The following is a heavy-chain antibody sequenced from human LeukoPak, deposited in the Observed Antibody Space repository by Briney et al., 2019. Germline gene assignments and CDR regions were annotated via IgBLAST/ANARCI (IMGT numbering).Heavy chain of an antibody. CDR2: INHSGST. V-gene: IGHV4-34*01. CDR3: ARVRRYCSGGSCKPTLDY. CDR1: GGSLSGYY. Sequence: SETLSLTCAVYGGSLSGYYWSWIRHPPGRGLEWIGEINHSGSTNYNPSLRSRVTISVDTSKNQFSLKLSSVTAADTAVYYCARVRRYCSGGSCKPTLDYWGQGTLVTVSS. D-gene: IGHD2-15*01. J-gene: IGHJ4*02.